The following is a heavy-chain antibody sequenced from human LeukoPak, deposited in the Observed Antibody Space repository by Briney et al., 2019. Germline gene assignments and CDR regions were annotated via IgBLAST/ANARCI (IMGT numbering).Heavy chain of an antibody. CDR3: ARGKERVVWQQRYYYYGMDV. CDR1: GGTFSSYA. Sequence: SVKVSCKASGGTFSSYAISWVRQAPGQGLEWMGGIIPIFGTANYAQKFQGRVTITADKSTSTAYMELSSLRSEDTAVYYCARGKERVVWQQRYYYYGMDVWGQGTLVTVSS. CDR2: IIPIFGTA. J-gene: IGHJ6*02. D-gene: IGHD6-13*01. V-gene: IGHV1-69*06.